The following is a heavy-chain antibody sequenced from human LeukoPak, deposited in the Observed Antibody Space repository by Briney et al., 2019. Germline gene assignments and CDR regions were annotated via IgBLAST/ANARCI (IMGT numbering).Heavy chain of an antibody. D-gene: IGHD3-22*01. CDR3: ARHTYYYDSSGLYYYYYMDV. CDR2: IYYSGST. Sequence: PSETLSLTCTVSGGSISSYYWSWIRQPPGKGLEWIGYIYYSGSTNYNPSLKSRVTISVDTSKNQFSLKLSSVTAADSAVYFCARHTYYYDSSGLYYYYYMDVWGKGTTVTVSS. J-gene: IGHJ6*03. V-gene: IGHV4-59*01. CDR1: GGSISSYY.